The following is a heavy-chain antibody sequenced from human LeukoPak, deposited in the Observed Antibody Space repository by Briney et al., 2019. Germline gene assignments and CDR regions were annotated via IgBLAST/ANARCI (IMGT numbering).Heavy chain of an antibody. CDR3: ATTVYYGSGKHHDY. J-gene: IGHJ4*02. CDR2: IYSGGST. CDR1: GFTVSSNY. Sequence: GGSLRLSCAASGFTVSSNYMSWVRQAPGKGLEWVSVIYSGGSTYYADSVKGRFTISRDNSKNTLYLQMNSLRAEDTAVYYCATTVYYGSGKHHDYWGQGTLVTVSS. V-gene: IGHV3-66*02. D-gene: IGHD3-10*01.